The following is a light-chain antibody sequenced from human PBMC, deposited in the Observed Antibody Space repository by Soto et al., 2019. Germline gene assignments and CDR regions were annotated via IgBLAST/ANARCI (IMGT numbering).Light chain of an antibody. Sequence: DIQLTQSPSFLSASVGDRVTITCRASQGISSYLAWYQQKPGKAPKLLIYAASTLQSGVPSRFSGSGSGTEFTLTISSLQPEDFATYYCRQYDSYSLTFGGGTKVDIK. J-gene: IGKJ4*01. V-gene: IGKV1-9*01. CDR1: QGISSY. CDR3: RQYDSYSLT. CDR2: AAS.